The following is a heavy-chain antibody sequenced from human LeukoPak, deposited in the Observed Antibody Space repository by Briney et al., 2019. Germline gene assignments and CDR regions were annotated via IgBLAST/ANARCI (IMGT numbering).Heavy chain of an antibody. D-gene: IGHD2-2*02. CDR1: GFTFSSYS. CDR2: ISSSSSYI. CDR3: AREYCSSTSCYTGDNWFDP. V-gene: IGHV3-21*01. J-gene: IGHJ5*02. Sequence: GGSLRLSCAASGFTFSSYSMNWVRRAPGKGLEWVSSISSSSSYIYYADSVKGRFTISRDNAKNSLYLQMNSLRAEDTAVYYCAREYCSSTSCYTGDNWFDPWGQGTLVTVSS.